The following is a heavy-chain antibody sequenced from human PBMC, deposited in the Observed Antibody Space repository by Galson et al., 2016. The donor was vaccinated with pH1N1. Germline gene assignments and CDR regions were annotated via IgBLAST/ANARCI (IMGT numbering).Heavy chain of an antibody. CDR1: GFIFSSYA. V-gene: IGHV3-23*01. CDR2: ISAASTRT. Sequence: SLRLSCAASGFIFSSYAMTWVRQAPGKGPEWVSAISAASTRTYYPDSVKGRFIISRDNSKNTLYLQMNSLRAEDTAEYYCAKGGRGGTEGYYYALDVWGQGT. D-gene: IGHD1/OR15-1a*01. J-gene: IGHJ6*02. CDR3: AKGGRGGTEGYYYALDV.